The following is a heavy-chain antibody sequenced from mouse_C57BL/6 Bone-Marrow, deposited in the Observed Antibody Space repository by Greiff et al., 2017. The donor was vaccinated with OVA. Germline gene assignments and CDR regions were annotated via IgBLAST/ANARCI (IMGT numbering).Heavy chain of an antibody. V-gene: IGHV1-81*01. J-gene: IGHJ3*01. CDR2: IYPRSGNT. CDR1: GYTFTSYG. Sequence: QVQLQQSGAELARPGASVKLSCKASGYTFTSYGISWVKQRTGQGLEWIGAIYPRSGNTYYNEKFKGKAKLTADKSSSTAYMELRSLTAEDSAFYFCASSYGGNDWFAYWGQGTLVTVSA. D-gene: IGHD1-1*02. CDR3: ASSYGGNDWFAY.